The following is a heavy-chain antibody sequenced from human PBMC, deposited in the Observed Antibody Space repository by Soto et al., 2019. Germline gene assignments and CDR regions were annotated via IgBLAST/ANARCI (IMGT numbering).Heavy chain of an antibody. J-gene: IGHJ4*02. D-gene: IGHD3-9*01. Sequence: PSQTLSLTCAISGDSVSSKSAAWNWIRQSPSRGLEWLGRTYYTSKWYNDYAVSVKSRITISPDTSKNQFSLQLNSVTPEDTAVYFWAGGPSLTGSFFDSWGQGTLVTVYS. CDR3: AGGPSLTGSFFDS. V-gene: IGHV6-1*01. CDR1: GDSVSSKSAA. CDR2: TYYTSKWYN.